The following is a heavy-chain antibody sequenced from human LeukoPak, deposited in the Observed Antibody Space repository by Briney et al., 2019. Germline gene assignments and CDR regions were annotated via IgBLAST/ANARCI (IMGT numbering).Heavy chain of an antibody. CDR2: IWYDGSNK. V-gene: IGHV3-33*01. CDR3: ARDRATYFDY. Sequence: GGSLRLSCAASGFTFSSYGMHWVRQAPGKGLEWVAVIWYDGSNKCYAGSVKGRFTISRDNSKNTLYLQMNSLRAEDTAVYYCARDRATYFDYWGQGTLVTVSS. J-gene: IGHJ4*02. D-gene: IGHD5-12*01. CDR1: GFTFSSYG.